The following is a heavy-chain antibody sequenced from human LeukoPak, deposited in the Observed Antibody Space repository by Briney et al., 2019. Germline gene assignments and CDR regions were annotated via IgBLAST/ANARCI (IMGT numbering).Heavy chain of an antibody. CDR2: INTDGTAT. Sequence: PGGSLRLSCAASGFTFKLYWMHWVRQAPGKGLVWVSRINTDGTATTYADSVKGRFSASRDNAKNTLYLQMNSLRDEDTAVYYCAREVTETAYFDYWGQGTLVAVSS. J-gene: IGHJ4*02. D-gene: IGHD2-21*02. V-gene: IGHV3-74*01. CDR1: GFTFKLYW. CDR3: AREVTETAYFDY.